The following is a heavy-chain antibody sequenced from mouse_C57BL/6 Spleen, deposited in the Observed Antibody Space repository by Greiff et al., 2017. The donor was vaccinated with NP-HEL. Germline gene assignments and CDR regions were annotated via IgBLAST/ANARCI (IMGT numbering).Heavy chain of an antibody. J-gene: IGHJ1*03. D-gene: IGHD1-1*01. CDR3: SSAGNGSDPCWYFDV. CDR2: IHPNSGST. CDR1: GYTFTSYW. Sequence: QVQLQQPGAELVKPGASVKLSCKASGYTFTSYWMHWVKQRPGQGLEWIGMIHPNSGSTNYNEKFKSKATLTVDKSSSTAYMQLSSLTSEDSAVYYCSSAGNGSDPCWYFDVWGTGTTVTVAS. V-gene: IGHV1-64*01.